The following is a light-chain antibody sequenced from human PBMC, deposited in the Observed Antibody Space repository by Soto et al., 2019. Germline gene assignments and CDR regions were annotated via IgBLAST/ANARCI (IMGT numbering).Light chain of an antibody. CDR3: SSYTSGTTLYV. J-gene: IGLJ1*01. CDR1: SSDVGGYNY. CDR2: ASS. Sequence: QSALTQPASVSGSPGQSINISCTGTSSDVGGYNYVSWYQHHAGKAPRLMIYASSNRPSGVSHRFSGSRSGNTASLTISGLQAEDEADYYCSSYTSGTTLYVFGTGTKLTVL. V-gene: IGLV2-14*01.